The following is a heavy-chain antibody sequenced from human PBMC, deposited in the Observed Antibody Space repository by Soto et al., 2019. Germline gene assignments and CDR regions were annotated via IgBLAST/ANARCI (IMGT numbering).Heavy chain of an antibody. Sequence: QVQLVQSGAEVKKPGASVKVSCKASGYTFTSYGISWVRQAPGQGLEWMGWISAYNGNTNYAQKLQGRVTMTTDTSTSTAYMELRRLRSDDTAVYYCARDYYSNHGLFWYYYYGMDVWGQGTTFTVSS. V-gene: IGHV1-18*01. D-gene: IGHD4-4*01. J-gene: IGHJ6*02. CDR3: ARDYYSNHGLFWYYYYGMDV. CDR1: GYTFTSYG. CDR2: ISAYNGNT.